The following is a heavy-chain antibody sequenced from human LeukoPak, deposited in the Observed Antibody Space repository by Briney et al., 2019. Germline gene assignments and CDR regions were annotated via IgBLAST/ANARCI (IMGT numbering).Heavy chain of an antibody. CDR1: GGSISSGDYY. CDR2: IYYSGST. Sequence: ASQTLSLTCTVSGGSISSGDYYWSWIRQPPGLGLEWIVYIYYSGSTYYNPSLKSRVTISVDTSKNQFSQKLSSVTAADTAVYYCVVAAPYNWFDPWGQGTLVTVSS. D-gene: IGHD2-15*01. CDR3: VVAAPYNWFDP. J-gene: IGHJ5*02. V-gene: IGHV4-30-4*08.